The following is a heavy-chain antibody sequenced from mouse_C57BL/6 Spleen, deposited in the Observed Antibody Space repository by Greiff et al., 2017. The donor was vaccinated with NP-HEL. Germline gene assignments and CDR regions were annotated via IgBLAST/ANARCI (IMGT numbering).Heavy chain of an antibody. CDR3: ASGGWLLRDWFAY. D-gene: IGHD2-3*01. J-gene: IGHJ3*01. V-gene: IGHV5-17*01. CDR2: ISSGSSTI. Sequence: EVKVEESGGGLVKPGGSLKLSCAASGFTFSDYGMHWVRQAPEQGLEWVAYISSGSSTIYYADTVKGRFTISRDNAKNTLFLQMTSLRSEDTAMYYCASGGWLLRDWFAYWGQGTLVTVSA. CDR1: GFTFSDYG.